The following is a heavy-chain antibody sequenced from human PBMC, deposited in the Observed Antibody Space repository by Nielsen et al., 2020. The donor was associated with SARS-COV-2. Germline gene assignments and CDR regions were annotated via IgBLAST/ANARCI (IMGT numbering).Heavy chain of an antibody. Sequence: SETLSLTCIVSGGSISTGSHYWSWIRQPPGKGLEGTGYIFYRGNTNYNPSLKSRVTISVATSKNQFSLKVNSVTAADTAVYYCVRIDMATISVDYWGRGTLVSVSS. CDR2: IFYRGNT. J-gene: IGHJ4*02. CDR1: GGSISTGSHY. D-gene: IGHD5-24*01. CDR3: VRIDMATISVDY. V-gene: IGHV4-61*01.